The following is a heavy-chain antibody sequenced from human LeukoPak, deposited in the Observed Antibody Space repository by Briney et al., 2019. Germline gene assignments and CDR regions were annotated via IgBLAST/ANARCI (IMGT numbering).Heavy chain of an antibody. CDR1: GYTFTGYY. CDR3: ASSIVVVPAALDP. Sequence: ASVKVSCKASGYTFTGYYMHWVRQAPGQGLERMGWINPNSGGTNYAQKFQGRVTMTRDTSISTAYMELSRLRSDDTAVYYCASSIVVVPAALDPWGQGTLVTVSS. V-gene: IGHV1-2*02. CDR2: INPNSGGT. J-gene: IGHJ5*02. D-gene: IGHD2-2*01.